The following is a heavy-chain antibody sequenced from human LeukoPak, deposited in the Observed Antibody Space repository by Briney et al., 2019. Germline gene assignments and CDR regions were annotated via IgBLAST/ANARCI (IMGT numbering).Heavy chain of an antibody. D-gene: IGHD3-22*01. J-gene: IGHJ1*01. CDR1: GFTFSTYG. V-gene: IGHV3-30*02. CDR3: VKDPNSSGSRSEYFQY. CDR2: IRYDGSNK. Sequence: GGPLRLSCAASGFTFSTYGMHWVRQAPGKGLEGVAFIRYDGSNKDCADSMKGRFTISRDNSKNTLYLQMNDLRAEDTAVYYCVKDPNSSGSRSEYFQYWGQGTLVTVSS.